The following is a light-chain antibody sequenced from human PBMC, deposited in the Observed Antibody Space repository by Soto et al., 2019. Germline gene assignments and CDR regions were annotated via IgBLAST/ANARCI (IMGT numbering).Light chain of an antibody. CDR3: GTWDSSLSAKV. Sequence: QSVLTQPPSVSAAPGQKVTISCSGSSSNIGNNYVSWYQQLPGTAPKLLIYENXXXPXXIPDRFSXSKSGTSATLGTTGLXXXXXXXXXCGTWDSSLSAKVFGGGTKLTVL. CDR1: SSNIGNNY. J-gene: IGLJ2*01. V-gene: IGLV1-51*02. CDR2: ENX.